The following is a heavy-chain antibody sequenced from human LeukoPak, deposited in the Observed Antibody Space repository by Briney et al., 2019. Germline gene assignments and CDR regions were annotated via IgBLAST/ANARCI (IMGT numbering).Heavy chain of an antibody. CDR3: ARYYGSGSNGGPDDAFDI. V-gene: IGHV1-69*04. CDR1: GGTFSNYA. J-gene: IGHJ3*02. CDR2: IIPILGIT. Sequence: GASVKVSCKASGGTFSNYAISWVRQAPGQGLEWMGRIIPILGITNNAQKFQGRVTLTADKSTSTSYMELSSLRSDDTAVYYCARYYGSGSNGGPDDAFDIWGQGTVVTVSS. D-gene: IGHD3-10*01.